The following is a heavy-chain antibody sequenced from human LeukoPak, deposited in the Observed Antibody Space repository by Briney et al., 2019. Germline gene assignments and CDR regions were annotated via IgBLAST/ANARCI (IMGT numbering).Heavy chain of an antibody. V-gene: IGHV3-23*01. CDR3: ARDVRPDY. D-gene: IGHD6-6*01. CDR2: ISNSGGST. Sequence: GGSLRLSCAASGFTFSTYTMNWVRQAPGKGLEWVSTISNSGGSTYYADSVKGRFTISRDNSKNTLYLQMNALRAEDTAVYYCARDVRPDYWGQGTLATVST. J-gene: IGHJ4*02. CDR1: GFTFSTYT.